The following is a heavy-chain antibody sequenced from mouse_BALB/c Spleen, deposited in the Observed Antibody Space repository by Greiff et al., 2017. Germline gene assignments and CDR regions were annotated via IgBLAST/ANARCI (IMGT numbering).Heavy chain of an antibody. V-gene: IGHV5-17*02. CDR1: GFTFSSFG. CDR3: ARSYYGSSSYAMDY. Sequence: EVKLVESGGGLVQPGGSRKLSCAASGFTFSSFGMHWVRQAPEKGLERVAYISSGSSTIYYADTVKGRFTISRDNPKNTLFLQMTSLRSEDTAMYYCARSYYGSSSYAMDYWGQGTSVTVSS. D-gene: IGHD1-1*01. CDR2: ISSGSSTI. J-gene: IGHJ4*01.